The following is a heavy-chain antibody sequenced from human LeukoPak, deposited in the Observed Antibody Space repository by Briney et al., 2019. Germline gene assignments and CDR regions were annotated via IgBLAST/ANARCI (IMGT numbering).Heavy chain of an antibody. D-gene: IGHD5-18*01. CDR2: ISGDGGST. CDR3: AKDIDSYGYN. V-gene: IGHV3-43*02. CDR1: GFTFDDYS. Sequence: GGSLRLSCAASGFTFDDYSMHWVRQAPGKGLEWVSFISGDGGSTYYADSVKGRFTISRDNNKNSLYLQMNSLRTEDTALYYCAKDIDSYGYNWGQGTLVTVSS. J-gene: IGHJ4*02.